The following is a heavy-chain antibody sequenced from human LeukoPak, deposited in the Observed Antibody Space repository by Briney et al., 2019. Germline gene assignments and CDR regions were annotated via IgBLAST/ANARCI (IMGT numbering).Heavy chain of an antibody. V-gene: IGHV3-23*01. D-gene: IGHD3-22*01. CDR3: AKATFPYYYDSSGYSYYFDY. CDR2: ISGSGGST. CDR1: GFTLSSYA. Sequence: PGGSLRLSCAASGFTLSSYAMSWVRQAPGKGLEWVSAISGSGGSTYYADSVKGRFTISRDNSKNTLYLQMNSLRAEDTAVYYCAKATFPYYYDSSGYSYYFDYWGQGTLVTVSS. J-gene: IGHJ4*02.